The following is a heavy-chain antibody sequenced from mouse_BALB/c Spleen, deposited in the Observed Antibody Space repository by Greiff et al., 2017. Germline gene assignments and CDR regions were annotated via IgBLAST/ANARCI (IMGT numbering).Heavy chain of an antibody. J-gene: IGHJ4*01. CDR2: ISSGSSTI. CDR3: ARDGYYGAMYY. Sequence: EVKLMESGGGLVQPGGSRKLSCAASGFTFSSFGMHWVRQAPEKGLEWVAYISSGSSTIYYADTVKGRFTISRDNPKNTLFLQMTSLRSEDTAMYYCARDGYYGAMYYWGQGTSVTVSS. D-gene: IGHD2-3*01. V-gene: IGHV5-17*02. CDR1: GFTFSSFG.